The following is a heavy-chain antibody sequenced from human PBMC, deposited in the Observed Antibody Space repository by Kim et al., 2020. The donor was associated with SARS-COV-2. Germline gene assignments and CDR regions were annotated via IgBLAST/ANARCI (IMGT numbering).Heavy chain of an antibody. V-gene: IGHV4-59*13. J-gene: IGHJ5*02. CDR3: ARSRPTLGRHNWFDP. D-gene: IGHD3-16*01. CDR1: GGSISSYY. CDR2: IYYSGST. Sequence: SETLSLTCTVSGGSISSYYWSWIRQPPGKGLEWIGNIYYSGSTNYNPSLKSRVTISVDTSKNQFSLKLSSVTAADTAVYYCARSRPTLGRHNWFDPWGQGTLVTVSS.